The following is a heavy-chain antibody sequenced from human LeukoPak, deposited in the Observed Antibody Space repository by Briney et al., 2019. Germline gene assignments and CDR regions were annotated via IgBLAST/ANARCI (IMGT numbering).Heavy chain of an antibody. CDR2: INSDGSST. V-gene: IGHV3-74*01. D-gene: IGHD3-22*01. Sequence: PGGSLRLSCAASGFTFSSYWMHWVRQAPGQGLVWVSRINSDGSSTTYADSVKGRFTISRDNAKNTLYLQMNSLRAEDTAVYYCARRYFYDSSTYYPLDYWGQVTLVTVSS. J-gene: IGHJ4*02. CDR3: ARRYFYDSSTYYPLDY. CDR1: GFTFSSYW.